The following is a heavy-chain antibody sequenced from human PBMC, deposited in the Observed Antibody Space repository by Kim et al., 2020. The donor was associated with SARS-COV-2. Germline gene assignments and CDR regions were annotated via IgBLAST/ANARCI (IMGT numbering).Heavy chain of an antibody. V-gene: IGHV4-4*07. CDR1: GASMSTDY. CDR2: IYTSGST. Sequence: SETLSLTCTVSGASMSTDYWSWIRQPAGEGLEWIGRIYTSGSTRYNPSLESRITMSADTSKNKFSLKLSSVTAADTAVYYCARGRGWQNYFDYWGQGT. D-gene: IGHD6-19*01. CDR3: ARGRGWQNYFDY. J-gene: IGHJ4*02.